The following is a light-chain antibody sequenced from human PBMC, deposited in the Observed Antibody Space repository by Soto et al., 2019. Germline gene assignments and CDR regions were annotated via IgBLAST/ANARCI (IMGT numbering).Light chain of an antibody. CDR2: GAS. CDR1: QSISXX. V-gene: IGKV3-15*01. Sequence: VLTXSPATXSVSXGERATLSCRASQSISXXXXWYQQKPGQAPRLLIYGASTRSTGVPARFSGSGSGTEXTLTXSSLQSEDFAVYYXXQXXXXPXLMYTFGQGTKLEIK. J-gene: IGKJ2*01. CDR3: XQXXXXPXLMYT.